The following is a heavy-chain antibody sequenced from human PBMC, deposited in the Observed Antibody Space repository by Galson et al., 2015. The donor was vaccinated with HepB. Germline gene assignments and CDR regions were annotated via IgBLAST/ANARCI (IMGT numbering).Heavy chain of an antibody. D-gene: IGHD3-10*01. V-gene: IGHV1-69*02. CDR2: IIPILGIA. J-gene: IGHJ4*02. CDR3: AVRYGSGSYYRDY. CDR1: GGTFSSYT. Sequence: SVKVSCKASGGTFSSYTISWVRQAPGQGLEWMGRIIPILGIANYAQKFQGRVTITADKSTSTAYMELSSLRSEDTAVYYCAVRYGSGSYYRDYWGQGPLVTVSS.